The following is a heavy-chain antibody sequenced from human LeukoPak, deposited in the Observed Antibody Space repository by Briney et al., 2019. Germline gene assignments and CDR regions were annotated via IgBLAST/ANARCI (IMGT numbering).Heavy chain of an antibody. D-gene: IGHD3-3*01. J-gene: IGHJ6*03. V-gene: IGHV4-39*01. CDR3: ARYGDTIFGYYYHYMDV. CDR2: IFYSGTT. Sequence: TTSETLSLTCTVSGGSISTTSYYWAWIRQPPGKGLEWIGSIFYSGTTYYTPSLSRITISVDTSKNQFSLNLRSVTAADTAVYYCARYGDTIFGYYYHYMDVWGKGTTVTVSS. CDR1: GGSISTTSYY.